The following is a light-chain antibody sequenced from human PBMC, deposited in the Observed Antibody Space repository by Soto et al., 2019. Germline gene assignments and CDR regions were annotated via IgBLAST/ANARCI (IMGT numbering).Light chain of an antibody. CDR3: LQHNSYSWS. CDR1: QDISNY. CDR2: DAS. V-gene: IGKV1-17*01. J-gene: IGKJ1*01. Sequence: DIQMTQSPSSLSASVGDRVTITCQANQDISNYLNWYQQKPGKAPNLLIYDASSLESGVPSRFSGSGSGTEFTLTISSLQPDDFATYYCLQHNSYSWSFGQGTKVDI.